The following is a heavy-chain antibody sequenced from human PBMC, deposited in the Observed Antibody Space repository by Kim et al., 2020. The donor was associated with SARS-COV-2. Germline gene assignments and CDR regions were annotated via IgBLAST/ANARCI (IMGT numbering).Heavy chain of an antibody. Sequence: ASVKVSCKVSGYTLTELSMHWVRQAPGKGLEWMGGFDPEDGETIYAQKFQGRVTMTEDTSTDTAYMELSSLRSEDTAVYYXATGIVLMVYAPFDYWGQGTLVXVSS. V-gene: IGHV1-24*01. CDR1: GYTLTELS. CDR3: ATGIVLMVYAPFDY. J-gene: IGHJ4*02. D-gene: IGHD2-8*01. CDR2: FDPEDGET.